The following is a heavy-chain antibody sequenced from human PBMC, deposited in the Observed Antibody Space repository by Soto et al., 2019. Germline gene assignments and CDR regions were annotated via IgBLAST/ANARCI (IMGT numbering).Heavy chain of an antibody. CDR3: ARDKSYGLDV. J-gene: IGHJ6*02. V-gene: IGHV3-74*01. CDR2: INGDGITR. CDR1: EFAFITYR. Sequence: EVQLVESGGVLVQPGGSLRLSCEASEFAFITYRMHWVRQVPVKGLEWVSRINGDGITRTYADPVKGRVTISRENAENIQYLQMNSLRAEDTAVYYCARDKSYGLDVWGQGTTVTVSS.